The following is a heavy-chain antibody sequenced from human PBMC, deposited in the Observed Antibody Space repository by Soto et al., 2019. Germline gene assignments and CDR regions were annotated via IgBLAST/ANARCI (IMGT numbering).Heavy chain of an antibody. Sequence: ASVKVSCKASGYTFTSYDINWVRQATGQGLEWMGWMNPNNGNTNYAQKLQGRVTMTTDTSTSTAYMELRSLRSDDTAVYYCARDRPSSSWLYYYYYGMDVWGQGTTVTVSS. CDR2: MNPNNGNT. D-gene: IGHD6-13*01. V-gene: IGHV1-18*01. CDR1: GYTFTSYD. J-gene: IGHJ6*02. CDR3: ARDRPSSSWLYYYYYGMDV.